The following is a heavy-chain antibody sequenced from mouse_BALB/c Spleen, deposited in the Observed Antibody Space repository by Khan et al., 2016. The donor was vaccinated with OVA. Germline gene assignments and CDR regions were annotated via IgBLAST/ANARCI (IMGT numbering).Heavy chain of an antibody. CDR3: ARRGYGNYWFAY. D-gene: IGHD2-1*01. CDR1: GFNITDYY. Sequence: VQLKQSGAELVRPGALVKLSCKASGFNITDYYMHWVKQRPDQGLELIGWIDPENGHTIYDPKFQGKASIKADTSSNTAYPQLSSLTSEDTAVYYCARRGYGNYWFAYWGQGTLGTVSA. V-gene: IGHV14-1*02. CDR2: IDPENGHT. J-gene: IGHJ3*01.